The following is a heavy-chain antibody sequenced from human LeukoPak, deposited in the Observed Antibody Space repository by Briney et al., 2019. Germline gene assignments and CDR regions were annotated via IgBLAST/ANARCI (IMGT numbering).Heavy chain of an antibody. D-gene: IGHD4-17*01. CDR3: ARDYRVTNYYGMDV. V-gene: IGHV3-21*01. Sequence: GGSLRLSCAASGFSFSSYSMNWVRRAPGKGLEWVSSISSSSSYIYYADSVKGRFTISRDNAKNSLYLQMNSLRAEDTAVYYCARDYRVTNYYGMDVWGQGTTVTVSS. CDR2: ISSSSSYI. CDR1: GFSFSSYS. J-gene: IGHJ6*02.